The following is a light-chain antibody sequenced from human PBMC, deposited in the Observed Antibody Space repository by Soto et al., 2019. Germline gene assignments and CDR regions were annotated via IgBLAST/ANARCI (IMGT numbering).Light chain of an antibody. CDR1: PGSGSY. J-gene: IGKJ2*01. CDR3: QQNYDVPYT. V-gene: IGKV1-39*01. Sequence: QLTQAPSLLAASVGDRVTITCRASPGSGSYLNWYQHKPVAAPKLLIFAADTLKSGVPSRFSGSGCNKDFTLTVTSLQPEDFATYYCQQNYDVPYTFGLGTMVESK. CDR2: AAD.